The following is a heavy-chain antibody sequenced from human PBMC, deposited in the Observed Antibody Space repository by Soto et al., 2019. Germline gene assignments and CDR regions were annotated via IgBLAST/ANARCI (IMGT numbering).Heavy chain of an antibody. D-gene: IGHD2-15*01. CDR2: ISDDGSNK. J-gene: IGHJ6*03. V-gene: IGHV3-30*18. CDR1: GFTFSSYG. CDR3: AKDGCSGGSCPYNYYYYYYYMDV. Sequence: QVQLVESGGGVVQPGRSLRLSCAASGFTFSSYGMHWVRQAPGKGLEWEAVISDDGSNKYYADSVNGRFTISRDNSKNTLYLQMNSLRAEDTAVYYCAKDGCSGGSCPYNYYYYYYYMDVWGKGTTVTVSS.